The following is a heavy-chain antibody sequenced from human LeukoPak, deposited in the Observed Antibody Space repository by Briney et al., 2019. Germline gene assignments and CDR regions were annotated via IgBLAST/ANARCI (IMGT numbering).Heavy chain of an antibody. CDR1: GYTFTGYY. Sequence: ASVKVSCKASGYTFTGYYMHWVRQAPGQGLEWMGWINPNSGGTNYAQKFQGRVTMTRDTSISTAYMELSRLRSDDTAVYYCAGYCSSTSCYSNWFDPWGEGTLVTVSS. V-gene: IGHV1-2*02. J-gene: IGHJ5*02. D-gene: IGHD2-2*01. CDR3: AGYCSSTSCYSNWFDP. CDR2: INPNSGGT.